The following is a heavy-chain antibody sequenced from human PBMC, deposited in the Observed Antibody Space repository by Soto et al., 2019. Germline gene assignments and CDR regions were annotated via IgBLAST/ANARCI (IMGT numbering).Heavy chain of an antibody. Sequence: GGSLRLSCAASGFTFSSYAMSWVRQAPGKGLEWVSAISGSGGSTYYADSVKGRFIVSRDISENTVYLQMNSLRAEDTAVYYCARESSDSSGCVSWGRGTLVTVSS. J-gene: IGHJ4*02. D-gene: IGHD6-19*01. CDR2: ISGSGGST. CDR3: ARESSDSSGCVS. CDR1: GFTFSSYA. V-gene: IGHV3-23*01.